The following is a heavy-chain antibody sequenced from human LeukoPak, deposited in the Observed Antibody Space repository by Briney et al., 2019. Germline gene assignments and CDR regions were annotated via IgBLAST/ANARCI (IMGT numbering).Heavy chain of an antibody. J-gene: IGHJ4*02. Sequence: GGSLRLSCAVSGFTFSDHYVSWIRQAPGKGLEWVSYISNSGETTYYAGSVKGRFTISRNNDRNSLYLQMNSLRAEDTAVYYCARDWVAVAGRGFDYWGPGTLVTVSS. CDR2: ISNSGETT. CDR3: ARDWVAVAGRGFDY. D-gene: IGHD6-19*01. V-gene: IGHV3-11*01. CDR1: GFTFSDHY.